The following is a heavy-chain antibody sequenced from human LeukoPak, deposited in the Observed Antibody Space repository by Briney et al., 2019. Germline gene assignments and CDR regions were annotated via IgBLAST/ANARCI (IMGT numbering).Heavy chain of an antibody. J-gene: IGHJ4*02. CDR1: GFTVTTNY. CDR3: ARGDFWSGYYTGLY. CDR2: IYSGGST. D-gene: IGHD3-3*01. V-gene: IGHV3-53*04. Sequence: PGGSLRLSCAASGFTVTTNYMSWVRQAPGKGLEWVSVIYSGGSTYYADSVKGRFTISRHNSKNTLYLQMDSLRDEDTAVYHCARGDFWSGYYTGLYWGQGTLVTVSS.